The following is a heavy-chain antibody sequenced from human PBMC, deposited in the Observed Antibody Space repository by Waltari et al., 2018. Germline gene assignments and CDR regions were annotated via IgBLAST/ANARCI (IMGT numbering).Heavy chain of an antibody. CDR1: GYSISSGYY. D-gene: IGHD1-26*01. CDR3: AREPIVGATAFWYFDL. CDR2: IYHSGST. J-gene: IGHJ2*01. Sequence: HLWESGPGLVKPSETLSLTCTVSGYSISSGYYWGWIRQPPGKGLEWIGSIYHSGSTYYNPSLKSRVTISVDTSKNQFSLKLSSVTAADTAVYYCAREPIVGATAFWYFDLWGRGTLVTVSS. V-gene: IGHV4-38-2*02.